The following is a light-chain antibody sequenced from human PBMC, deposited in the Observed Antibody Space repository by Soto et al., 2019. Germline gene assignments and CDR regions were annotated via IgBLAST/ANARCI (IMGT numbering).Light chain of an antibody. J-gene: IGKJ1*01. CDR3: HQYGSSPRT. CDR2: GAS. V-gene: IGKV3-20*01. CDR1: QSLANSF. Sequence: EFVLTQSPGTLSLSPGERATLSCRASQSLANSFIAWYQQKPGQAPRLLIYGASSRATGIPDRFSGSGSGTDFTLTISRLEPEDFAVYYCHQYGSSPRTFGQGTKVDIK.